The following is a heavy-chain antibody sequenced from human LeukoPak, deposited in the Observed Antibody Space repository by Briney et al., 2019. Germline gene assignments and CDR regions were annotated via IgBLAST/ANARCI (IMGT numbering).Heavy chain of an antibody. V-gene: IGHV4-39*07. CDR3: ASYDSSGLRFDY. CDR1: GGSISSSSYY. Sequence: SETLSLTCTVSGGSISSSSYYWGWIRQPPGKGLEWIGSTYYSGSTYYNPSLKSRVTISVDTSKNQFSLKLSSVTAADTAVYYCASYDSSGLRFDYWGQGTLVTVSS. CDR2: TYYSGST. D-gene: IGHD3-22*01. J-gene: IGHJ4*02.